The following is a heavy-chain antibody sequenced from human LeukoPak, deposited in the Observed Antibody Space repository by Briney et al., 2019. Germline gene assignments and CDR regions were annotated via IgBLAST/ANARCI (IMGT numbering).Heavy chain of an antibody. D-gene: IGHD1-26*01. Sequence: ASVKVSCKASGGTFSSYAISWVRQAPGQGLECMGGIIPIFGTANYAQKFQGRVTITADESTSTAYMELSSLRSEDTAVYYCARYEWELNFALDYWGQGTLVSVSS. J-gene: IGHJ4*02. V-gene: IGHV1-69*01. CDR2: IIPIFGTA. CDR1: GGTFSSYA. CDR3: ARYEWELNFALDY.